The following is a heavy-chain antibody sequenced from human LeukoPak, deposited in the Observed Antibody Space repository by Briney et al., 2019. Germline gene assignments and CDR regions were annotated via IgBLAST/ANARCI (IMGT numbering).Heavy chain of an antibody. D-gene: IGHD3-22*01. Sequence: SETLSPTCTVSGGSISSYYWSWIRQPPGKGLEWIGYIYYSGSTNYNPSLNSRVTISVDTSKNQFSLKLSSVTAADTAVYYCAREDYYDSSGYYRFDIWGQGTMVTVSS. CDR1: GGSISSYY. J-gene: IGHJ3*02. CDR3: AREDYYDSSGYYRFDI. CDR2: IYYSGST. V-gene: IGHV4-59*01.